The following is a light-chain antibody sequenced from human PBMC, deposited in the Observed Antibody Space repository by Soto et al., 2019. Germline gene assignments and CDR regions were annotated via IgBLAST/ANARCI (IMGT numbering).Light chain of an antibody. V-gene: IGLV3-21*02. CDR3: QVWDSSSDHFVV. Sequence: SYELTQPPSVSVAPGQTARITCGGTNIGSKSVHWYQQKPGQAPVLVVYDDSDRPSGIPERFSGSNSGNTATLTISRVEDGDEADYYCQVWDSSSDHFVVFGGGTKVTVL. CDR1: NIGSKS. J-gene: IGLJ2*01. CDR2: DDS.